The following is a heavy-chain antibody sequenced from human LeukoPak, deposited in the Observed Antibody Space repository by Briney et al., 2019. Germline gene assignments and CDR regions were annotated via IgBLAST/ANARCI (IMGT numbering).Heavy chain of an antibody. J-gene: IGHJ4*02. CDR1: GGSISSSNW. Sequence: SETLSLTCAVSGGSISSSNWWSWVRQPPGKGLEWIGEIYHSGSTNYNPSLKSRVTISVDKSKNQFSLKLSSVTAADTAVYYCAEGGGVNFDWSLYSGFDYWGQGTLVTVSS. CDR2: IYHSGST. D-gene: IGHD3-9*01. V-gene: IGHV4-4*02. CDR3: AEGGGVNFDWSLYSGFDY.